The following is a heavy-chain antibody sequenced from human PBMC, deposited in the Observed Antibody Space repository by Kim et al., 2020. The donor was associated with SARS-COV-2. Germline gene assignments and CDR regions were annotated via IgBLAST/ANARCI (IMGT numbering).Heavy chain of an antibody. CDR1: GGSFSGYY. CDR3: VRAKYYCSSTSCYSRATGYYYYYGMDV. Sequence: SETLSLTCAVYGGSFSGYYWSWIRQPPGKGLEWIGEINHSGSTNYNPSLKSRVTISVDTSKNQFSLKLSSVTAADTAVYYCVRAKYYCSSTSCYSRATGYYYYYGMDVWGQGTTVTVSS. D-gene: IGHD2-2*02. J-gene: IGHJ6*02. V-gene: IGHV4-34*01. CDR2: INHSGST.